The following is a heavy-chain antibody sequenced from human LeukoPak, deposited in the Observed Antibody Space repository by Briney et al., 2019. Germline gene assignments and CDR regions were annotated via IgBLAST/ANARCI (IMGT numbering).Heavy chain of an antibody. J-gene: IGHJ6*02. Sequence: PGGSLRLSCAASGFTFNNAWMNWVRQAPGRGLEWVSGINWNGGSTGYADSVKGRFTISRDNAKNSLYLQMNSLRAEDTALYHCARVHYYYGMDVWGQGTTVTVSS. CDR2: INWNGGST. V-gene: IGHV3-20*01. CDR3: ARVHYYYGMDV. CDR1: GFTFNNAW.